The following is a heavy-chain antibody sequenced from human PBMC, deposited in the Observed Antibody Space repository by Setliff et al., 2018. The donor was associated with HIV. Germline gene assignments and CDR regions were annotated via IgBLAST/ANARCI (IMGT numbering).Heavy chain of an antibody. J-gene: IGHJ5*02. CDR3: AKVAVTGYCSTTSCQNWFDP. D-gene: IGHD2-2*01. Sequence: SETLSLTCAAYGGSLSGYYWSWIRQTPGKGLEWIGEINHSGSTNYNPSLKSRVTISLDTSKNQFSLRLISVTAADTAVYYCAKVAVTGYCSTTSCQNWFDPWGQGTLVTVSS. CDR1: GGSLSGYY. CDR2: INHSGST. V-gene: IGHV4-34*01.